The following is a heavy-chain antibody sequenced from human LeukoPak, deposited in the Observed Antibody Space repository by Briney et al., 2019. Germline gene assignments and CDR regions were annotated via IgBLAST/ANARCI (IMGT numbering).Heavy chain of an antibody. Sequence: ASVKGSSKASGYTFTRAYIHCVRDAPLQGREWRGGITPHTGGTKYTQEFPGRVTMTRDTSISTAYMELSSLISDDPAVYSCARAGRDCNGGNCYTYFDYWGQGTLVTVSS. CDR1: GYTFTRAY. CDR3: ARAGRDCNGGNCYTYFDY. J-gene: IGHJ4*02. D-gene: IGHD2-15*01. CDR2: ITPHTGGT. V-gene: IGHV1-2*02.